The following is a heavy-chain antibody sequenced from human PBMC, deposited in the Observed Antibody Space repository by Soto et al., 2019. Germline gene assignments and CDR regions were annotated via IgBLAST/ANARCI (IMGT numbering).Heavy chain of an antibody. CDR1: GFTFSSYR. J-gene: IGHJ3*02. CDR2: ISSSSSYI. D-gene: IGHD1-1*01. V-gene: IGHV3-21*01. CDR3: AIQLGTGGDAFDI. Sequence: EVQLVESGGGLVTPGGSLRLSCAASGFTFSSYRMNWVRQAPGQLPEWVSSISSSSSYIYYADSVKGRFTICRDNAKNSRYLQMNSLRIEDTAVYYCAIQLGTGGDAFDIWGRGTMVTVSS.